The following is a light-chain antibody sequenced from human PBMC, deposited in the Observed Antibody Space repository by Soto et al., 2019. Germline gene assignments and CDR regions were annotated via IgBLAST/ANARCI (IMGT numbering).Light chain of an antibody. CDR1: QSVRSN. CDR3: PHDPSLWG. J-gene: IGKJ4*01. V-gene: IGKV3-15*01. Sequence: EIVMTQSPATLSVSPGERVTLSCRASQSVRSNLAWYQQKPGQVPRVLIYGASTRAIGIPDRFSGSGSGTEFTLNNRSMQSEDVAVYDCPHDPSLWGFGGGTKVEIK. CDR2: GAS.